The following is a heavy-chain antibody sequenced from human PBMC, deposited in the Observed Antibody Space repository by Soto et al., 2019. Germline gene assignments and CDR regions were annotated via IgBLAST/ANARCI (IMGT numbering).Heavy chain of an antibody. J-gene: IGHJ4*02. D-gene: IGHD3-10*01. CDR3: AKDHGNTMVRGAIDY. V-gene: IGHV3-30*18. CDR1: GFTFSSYG. Sequence: GGSLRLSCAASGFTFSSYGMHWVRQAPGKGLEWVAVISYDGSNKYYADSVKGRFTISRDNSKNTLYLQMNSLRAEDTAVYYCAKDHGNTMVRGAIDYWGQGTLVTVSS. CDR2: ISYDGSNK.